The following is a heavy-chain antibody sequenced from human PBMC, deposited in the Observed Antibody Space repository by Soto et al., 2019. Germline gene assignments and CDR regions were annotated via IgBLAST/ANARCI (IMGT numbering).Heavy chain of an antibody. CDR3: ARRYDGYFEH. D-gene: IGHD3-3*01. CDR1: GGSISSYY. J-gene: IGHJ1*01. CDR2: IYYSWST. V-gene: IGHV4-59*08. Sequence: QAQLQESGPGLVKPSETLSLTCTVSGGSISSYYWSWIRQPPGKGLEWIGYIYYSWSTNYNPSLKSRVTISVDTSKNQFSLKLSSVTAADTAVYYCARRYDGYFEHWGQGTLVTVSS.